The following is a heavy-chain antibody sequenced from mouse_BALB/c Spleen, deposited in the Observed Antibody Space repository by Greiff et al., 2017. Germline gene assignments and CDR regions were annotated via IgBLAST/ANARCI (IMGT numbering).Heavy chain of an antibody. V-gene: IGHV1S81*02. J-gene: IGHJ2*01. CDR3: ARWGFYYFDY. Sequence: VQLQQPGAELVKPGASVKLSCKASGYTFTSYWMHWVKQRPGQGLEWIGEINPSNGRTNYNEKFKGKATLTVDKSSSTAYMQLSSLTSEDSAVYYCARWGFYYFDYWGQGTTLTVSS. CDR1: GYTFTSYW. CDR2: INPSNGRT.